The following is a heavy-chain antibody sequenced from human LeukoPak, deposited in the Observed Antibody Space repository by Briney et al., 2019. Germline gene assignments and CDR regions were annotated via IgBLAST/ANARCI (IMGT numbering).Heavy chain of an antibody. J-gene: IGHJ3*02. CDR1: GFTFDDYA. CDR2: ISWNSGSI. Sequence: GGSLRLSCAASGFTFDDYAMHWVRQAPGKGLEWVSGISWNSGSIGYADSVKGRFTISRDNAKNSLYLQMDSLRAEDTALYYCAKDISPIYDSAFDIWGQGTMVTVSS. V-gene: IGHV3-9*01. CDR3: AKDISPIYDSAFDI. D-gene: IGHD3-22*01.